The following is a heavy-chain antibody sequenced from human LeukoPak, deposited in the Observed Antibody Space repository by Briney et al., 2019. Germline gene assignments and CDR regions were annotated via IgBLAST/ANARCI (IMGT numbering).Heavy chain of an antibody. D-gene: IGHD2-15*01. J-gene: IGHJ4*02. V-gene: IGHV4-38-2*02. Sequence: SETLSLTCIVSGYSISSGYYWGWIRQPPGKGLEWIGSMYHSGSTYYNPSLKSRVTISVDRSKNQFSLKLSSVTAADTAVYYCARFVVVVAATQMYYFDYWGQGTLVTVSS. CDR1: GYSISSGYY. CDR3: ARFVVVVAATQMYYFDY. CDR2: MYHSGST.